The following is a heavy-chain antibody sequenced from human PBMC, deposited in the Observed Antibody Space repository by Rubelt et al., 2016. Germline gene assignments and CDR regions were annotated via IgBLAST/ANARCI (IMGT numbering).Heavy chain of an antibody. J-gene: IGHJ4*02. CDR3: ARGNGSPPLDY. CDR1: GGSISGSPYY. D-gene: IGHD6-13*01. CDR2: INHCGRT. Sequence: QLQLQESGPGLVKPSETLSLTCTVSGGSISGSPYYWGWIRQPPGKGLEWIGEINHCGRTNYNPSLQRRVTISVDTSKNQFSLKLSAVTAADTAVYYCARGNGSPPLDYWGQGTLVTVSS. V-gene: IGHV4-39*07.